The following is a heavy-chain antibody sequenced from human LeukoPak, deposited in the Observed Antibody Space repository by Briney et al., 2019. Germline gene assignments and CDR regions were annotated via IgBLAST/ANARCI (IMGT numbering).Heavy chain of an antibody. J-gene: IGHJ4*02. CDR2: INPNSGGT. CDR3: ARDASGIAAAGTTYYFDY. Sequence: ASVKVSCKASGYTFTGYYMHWVRQAPGQGLEWMGRINPNSGGTNYAQKFQGRVTMTRDTSISTAYMELSRLRSGDTAVYYCARDASGIAAAGTTYYFDYWGQGTLVTVSS. CDR1: GYTFTGYY. V-gene: IGHV1-2*06. D-gene: IGHD6-13*01.